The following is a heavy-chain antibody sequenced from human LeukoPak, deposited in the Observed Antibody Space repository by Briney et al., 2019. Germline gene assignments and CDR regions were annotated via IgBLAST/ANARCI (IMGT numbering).Heavy chain of an antibody. CDR3: ARPNARITIFGVVIRHYYYMDV. V-gene: IGHV3-23*01. CDR2: ISGSGGST. D-gene: IGHD3-3*01. Sequence: GGSLRLSCAASGFTFSSYAMSWVRQAPGKGLEWVSGISGSGGSTYYADSVKGRFTISRDNAKNSLYLQMNSLRAEDTAVYYCARPNARITIFGVVIRHYYYMDVWGKGTTVTVSS. J-gene: IGHJ6*03. CDR1: GFTFSSYA.